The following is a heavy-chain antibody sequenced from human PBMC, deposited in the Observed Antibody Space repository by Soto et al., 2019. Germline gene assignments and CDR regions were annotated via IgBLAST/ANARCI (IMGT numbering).Heavy chain of an antibody. CDR3: ASYYGDEANWFDP. V-gene: IGHV3-21*01. D-gene: IGHD4-17*01. CDR1: GFTFSSYS. CDR2: ISSSSSYI. J-gene: IGHJ5*02. Sequence: AGGSLRLSCAASGFTFSSYSMNWVRQAPGKGLEWVSSISSSSSYIYYADSVKGRFTISRDNAKNSLYLQMNSLRAEDTAVYYCASYYGDEANWFDPWGQGTLVTVSS.